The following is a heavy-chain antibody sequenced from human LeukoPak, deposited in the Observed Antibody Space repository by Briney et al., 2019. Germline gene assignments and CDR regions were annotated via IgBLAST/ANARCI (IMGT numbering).Heavy chain of an antibody. Sequence: SETLPLTCTVSGGSISSSNWWSWVRQPPGKGLEWIGEIYHSGSTNYSPSLKSRVTISVDKSQNQFSLKLTSVTAADTAVYYCARRPTVPRWFDPWGQGTLVTVSS. CDR1: GGSISSSNW. V-gene: IGHV4-4*02. D-gene: IGHD4-11*01. CDR2: IYHSGST. CDR3: ARRPTVPRWFDP. J-gene: IGHJ5*02.